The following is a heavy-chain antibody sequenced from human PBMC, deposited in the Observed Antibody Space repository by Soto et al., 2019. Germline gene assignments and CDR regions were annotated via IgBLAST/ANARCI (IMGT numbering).Heavy chain of an antibody. V-gene: IGHV3-33*01. CDR2: IWYDGSKK. Sequence: QVQLVESGGGVVQPGKSLRLSCSASGFSFGGFDMHWVRQAPGKGLEWVAPIWYDGSKKYYADSVKGRFTISRDNSRKTVYLEMTSLRGEDTAVYYCGRALAGVNDACDMWGQGTNVTVSP. D-gene: IGHD6-13*01. J-gene: IGHJ3*02. CDR3: GRALAGVNDACDM. CDR1: GFSFGGFD.